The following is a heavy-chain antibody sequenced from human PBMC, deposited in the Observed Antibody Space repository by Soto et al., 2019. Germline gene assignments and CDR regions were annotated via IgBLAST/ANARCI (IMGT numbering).Heavy chain of an antibody. CDR1: GYSFSTYA. CDR3: ARGKGMEENYYYYGLDI. Sequence: EASVKVSCKASGYSFSTYAMHWVRQAPGQSLEWMGWINGGTGQTKFSQRFQDRITITRDTSASTAYMELSSLRSEDTAMYYCARGKGMEENYYYYGLDIWGQGTTVTVSS. J-gene: IGHJ6*02. D-gene: IGHD1-1*01. V-gene: IGHV1-3*01. CDR2: INGGTGQT.